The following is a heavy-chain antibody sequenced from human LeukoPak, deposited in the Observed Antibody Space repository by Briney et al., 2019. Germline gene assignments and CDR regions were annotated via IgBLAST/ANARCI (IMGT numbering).Heavy chain of an antibody. Sequence: SETLSLTCTVSGGSISSSSYYWGWIRQPPGKGLEWIGSIYYSGSTYYNPSLKSRVTISVDTSKNQSSLNLSSVTAADTAVYYCARQSCSSTSCYGDYWGQGTLVAVSS. V-gene: IGHV4-39*01. J-gene: IGHJ4*02. CDR1: GGSISSSSYY. CDR2: IYYSGST. D-gene: IGHD2-2*01. CDR3: ARQSCSSTSCYGDY.